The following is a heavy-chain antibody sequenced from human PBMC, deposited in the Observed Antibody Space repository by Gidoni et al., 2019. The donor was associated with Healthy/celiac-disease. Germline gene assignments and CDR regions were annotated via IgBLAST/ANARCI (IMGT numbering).Heavy chain of an antibody. CDR3: TREYHYYGSGSYSSY. CDR1: GFTFGDYA. V-gene: IGHV3-49*03. Sequence: EVQLVESGGGLVQPGRSLRLSCTASGFTFGDYAMSWFRQAPGKGLEWVGFIRSKAYGGTTEYAASVKGRFTISRDDSKSIAYLQMNSLKTEDTAVYYCTREYHYYGSGSYSSYWGQGTLVTVSS. CDR2: IRSKAYGGTT. D-gene: IGHD3-10*01. J-gene: IGHJ4*02.